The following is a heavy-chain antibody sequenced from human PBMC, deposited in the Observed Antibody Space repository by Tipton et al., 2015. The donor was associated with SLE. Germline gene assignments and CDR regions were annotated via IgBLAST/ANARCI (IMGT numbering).Heavy chain of an antibody. D-gene: IGHD7-27*01. CDR2: IGWDSAYI. V-gene: IGHV3-9*01. CDR1: GFIFDDYA. J-gene: IGHJ6*03. Sequence: SLRLSCAVSGFIFDDYAMHWVRPAPGKGLEWVAGIGWDSAYIAYEDSVEGRFTISRDNAKKSLYLQMDSLRPDDTAFYYCARVGTPDYYRDVWGKGTRVTVSS. CDR3: ARVGTPDYYRDV.